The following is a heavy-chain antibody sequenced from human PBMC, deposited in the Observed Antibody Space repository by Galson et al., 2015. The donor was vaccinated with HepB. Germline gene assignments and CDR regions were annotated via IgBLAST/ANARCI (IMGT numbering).Heavy chain of an antibody. CDR1: GSTFSTYS. Sequence: SLRLSCAASGSTFSTYSMNWVRQAPGKGLEWVSYISSSSGTIYYADSVKGRFTISRDNAKNSLYLQMNSLRAEDTAVYYCARGFWSGYYGHMDVWGKGTTVTVSS. J-gene: IGHJ6*04. D-gene: IGHD3-3*01. CDR3: ARGFWSGYYGHMDV. V-gene: IGHV3-48*01. CDR2: ISSSSGTI.